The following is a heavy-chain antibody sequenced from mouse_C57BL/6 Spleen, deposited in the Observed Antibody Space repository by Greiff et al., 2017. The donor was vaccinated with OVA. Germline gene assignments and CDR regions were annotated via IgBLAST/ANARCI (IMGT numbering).Heavy chain of an antibody. Sequence: VQGVESGPGLVAPSQSLSITCTVSGFSLTSYGVDWVRQSPGKGLEWLGVIWGVGSTNYNSALKSRLSISKDNSKSQVFLKMNSLQTDDTAMYYCASGRGAMDYWGQGTSVTVSS. CDR2: IWGVGST. J-gene: IGHJ4*01. V-gene: IGHV2-6*01. CDR3: ASGRGAMDY. CDR1: GFSLTSYG.